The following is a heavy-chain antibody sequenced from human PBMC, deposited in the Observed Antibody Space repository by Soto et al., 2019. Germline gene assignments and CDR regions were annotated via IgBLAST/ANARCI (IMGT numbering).Heavy chain of an antibody. CDR2: IYYSGST. Sequence: SETLSLTCTVSGGSISSSSYYWGWIRQPPGKGLEWIGGIYYSGSTYYNPSLKRRFTISVDMTKNQFSLKLSSVTAADTAVDYCARGDYYDSSGCFDYWGQGTLVTVSS. D-gene: IGHD3-22*01. CDR3: ARGDYYDSSGCFDY. CDR1: GGSISSSSYY. J-gene: IGHJ4*02. V-gene: IGHV4-39*01.